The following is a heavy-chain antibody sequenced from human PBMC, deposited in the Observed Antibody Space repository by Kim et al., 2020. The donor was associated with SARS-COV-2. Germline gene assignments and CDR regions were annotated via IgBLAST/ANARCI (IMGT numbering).Heavy chain of an antibody. V-gene: IGHV3-48*02. CDR1: GFTFSSYS. D-gene: IGHD3-22*01. Sequence: GGSLRLSCAASGFTFSSYSMNWVRQAPGKGLEWVSYISSSSSTIYYADSVKGRFTISRDNAKNSLYLQMNSLRDEDTAVYYCARDGASSGYFYYYYYMDVWGKGTTVTVSS. CDR3: ARDGASSGYFYYYYYMDV. J-gene: IGHJ6*03. CDR2: ISSSSSTI.